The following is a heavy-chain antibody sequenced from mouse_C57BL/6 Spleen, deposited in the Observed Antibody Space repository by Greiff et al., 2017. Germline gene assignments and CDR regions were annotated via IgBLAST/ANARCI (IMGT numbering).Heavy chain of an antibody. V-gene: IGHV14-4*01. CDR1: GFNIKDDY. Sequence: VQLQQSGAELVRPGASVKLSCTASGFNIKDDYMHWVKQRPEPGLEWIGWIDPENGDTEYASKFQGKATITADTSSNTAYLQLSSLTSEDTAVYYCTTPYYYGSSYGYFDVWGTGTTVTVSS. CDR2: IDPENGDT. J-gene: IGHJ1*03. D-gene: IGHD1-1*01. CDR3: TTPYYYGSSYGYFDV.